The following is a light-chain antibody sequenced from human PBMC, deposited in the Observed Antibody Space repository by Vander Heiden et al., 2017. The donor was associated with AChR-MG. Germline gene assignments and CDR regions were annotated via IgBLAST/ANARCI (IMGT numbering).Light chain of an antibody. CDR2: GNS. CDR3: QSYDSSLSGGV. Sequence: SCTGGSSNIGAGYDVHWYQQLPGTAPKLLIYGNSNRPSGVPDRFSGSKSGTSASLAITGLQAEDEADYYCQSYDSSLSGGVFGGGTKLTVL. CDR1: SSNIGAGYD. J-gene: IGLJ3*02. V-gene: IGLV1-40*01.